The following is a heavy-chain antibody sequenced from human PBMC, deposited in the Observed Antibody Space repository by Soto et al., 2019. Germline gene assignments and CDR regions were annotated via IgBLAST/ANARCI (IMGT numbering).Heavy chain of an antibody. D-gene: IGHD4-17*01. CDR1: GFSFSSYA. V-gene: IGHV3-30-3*01. J-gene: IGHJ4*02. CDR2: ISYDGSNK. Sequence: QVQLVESGGGVVQPGRSLRLSCAASGFSFSSYAMHWVRQAPGKGLEWVAVISYDGSNKYYADSVKGRFTISRDNSKNTLFLQMNSLRAEDTAVYYCAREHGDSGNTPRYWGQGTLVTVSS. CDR3: AREHGDSGNTPRY.